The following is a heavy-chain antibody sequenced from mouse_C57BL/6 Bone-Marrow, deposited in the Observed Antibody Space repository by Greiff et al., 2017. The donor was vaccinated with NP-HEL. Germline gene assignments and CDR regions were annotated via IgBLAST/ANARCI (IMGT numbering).Heavy chain of an antibody. CDR3: ARKAYYGRSYEFAY. J-gene: IGHJ3*01. D-gene: IGHD1-1*01. CDR2: IDPSDSYT. CDR1: GYTFTTYW. V-gene: IGHV1-50*01. Sequence: VKLQQPGAELVKPGASVKLSCKASGYTFTTYWMQWVKQRPGQGLEWIGEIDPSDSYTNYNQKFTGKATLTVDTSSSTANMQLSSLTSEDSAVYYCARKAYYGRSYEFAYWGQGTLVTVSA.